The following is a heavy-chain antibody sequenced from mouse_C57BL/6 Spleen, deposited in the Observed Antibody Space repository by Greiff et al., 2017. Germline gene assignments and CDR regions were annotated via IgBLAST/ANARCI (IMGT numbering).Heavy chain of an antibody. V-gene: IGHV14-4*01. CDR2: IDPENGDT. CDR1: GFNIKDDY. Sequence: VHVKQSGAELVRPGASVTLSCTASGFNIKDDYMHWVKQRPEQGLEWIGWIDPENGDTEYASKFQGKATITADTSSNTAYLQLSSMTSEDTAVYYCTFITTVVAPFAYWGQGTLVTVSA. D-gene: IGHD1-1*01. J-gene: IGHJ3*01. CDR3: TFITTVVAPFAY.